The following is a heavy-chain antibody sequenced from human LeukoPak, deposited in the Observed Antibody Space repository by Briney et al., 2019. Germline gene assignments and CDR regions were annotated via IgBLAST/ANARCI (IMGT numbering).Heavy chain of an antibody. Sequence: GGSLRLSCAASGFTFDDYAMHWVRQASGKGLEWVSLISWDGGSTYYADSVKGRFTISRDNSKNSLYLQMNSLRAEDTALYYCAKDSTGYYDFWSGYLPDYWGQGTLVTVSS. J-gene: IGHJ4*02. CDR3: AKDSTGYYDFWSGYLPDY. V-gene: IGHV3-43D*03. CDR1: GFTFDDYA. CDR2: ISWDGGST. D-gene: IGHD3-3*01.